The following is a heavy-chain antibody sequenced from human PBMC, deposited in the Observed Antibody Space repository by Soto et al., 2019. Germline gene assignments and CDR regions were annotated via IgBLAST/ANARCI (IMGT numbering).Heavy chain of an antibody. Sequence: PSETLSLTCTVSGGYISSGGYYWSWIRQHPGKGLEWIGYIYYSGSTYYNPSLKSRVTISVDTSKNQFSLKLSSVTAADTAVYYCARESLTGTTFDYWGQGTLVTVSS. CDR3: ARESLTGTTFDY. CDR2: IYYSGST. CDR1: GGYISSGGYY. D-gene: IGHD1-7*01. V-gene: IGHV4-30-4*01. J-gene: IGHJ4*02.